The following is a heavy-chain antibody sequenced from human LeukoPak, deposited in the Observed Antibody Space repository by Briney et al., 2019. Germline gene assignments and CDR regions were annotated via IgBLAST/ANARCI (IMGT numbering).Heavy chain of an antibody. CDR3: ARGSITGTTGWFDP. CDR1: GGSLSSYY. V-gene: IGHV4-59*01. CDR2: IYYSGST. J-gene: IGHJ5*02. D-gene: IGHD1-7*01. Sequence: SETLSLTCTVSGGSLSSYYWSWIRQPPGKGLEWIGYIYYSGSTNYNPSLKSRVTISVGTSKNQFSLKLSSVTAADTAVYYCARGSITGTTGWFDPWGQGTLVTVSS.